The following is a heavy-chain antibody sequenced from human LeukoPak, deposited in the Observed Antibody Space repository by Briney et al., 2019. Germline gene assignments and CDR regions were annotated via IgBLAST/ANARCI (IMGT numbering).Heavy chain of an antibody. D-gene: IGHD3-10*01. CDR3: ARGGSGSPGAYFDY. CDR1: GGSFSGYY. CDR2: INHSGST. J-gene: IGHJ4*02. Sequence: PSETLSLTCGVYGGSFSGYYWSWIRQPPGKGLEWIGEINHSGSTNYNPPLKSRVTISVDTSKKQFSLKLSSVTAADTAVYYCARGGSGSPGAYFDYWGQGTLVTVSS. V-gene: IGHV4-34*01.